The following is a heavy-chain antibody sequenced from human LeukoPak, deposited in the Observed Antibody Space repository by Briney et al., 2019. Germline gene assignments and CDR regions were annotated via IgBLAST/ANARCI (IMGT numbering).Heavy chain of an antibody. V-gene: IGHV3-20*04. CDR1: GFTFHDYY. Sequence: GGSLRLSCAASGFTFHDYYMSWVRQSPGKGLEWVSGINWNGDRTGYADSVKGRFTISRDNAKKSLYLQMNSLRAEDTALYYCARRDYYGSGSPDFWGQGTLVTVSS. J-gene: IGHJ4*02. D-gene: IGHD3-10*01. CDR2: INWNGDRT. CDR3: ARRDYYGSGSPDF.